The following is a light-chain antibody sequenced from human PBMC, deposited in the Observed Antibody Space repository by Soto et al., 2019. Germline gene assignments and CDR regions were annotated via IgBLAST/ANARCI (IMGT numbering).Light chain of an antibody. CDR2: DVS. CDR3: SSYTSSSIYV. V-gene: IGLV2-14*01. Sequence: QSALTQPASVSGSPGQSITISCTGTSSDVGGYNYVSWYQQHPGKAPKLMIYDVSNRPSGVSNRFSGSKSGNTASLTISGLQAEDEADYYCSSYTSSSIYVFGHGTKLTVL. J-gene: IGLJ1*01. CDR1: SSDVGGYNY.